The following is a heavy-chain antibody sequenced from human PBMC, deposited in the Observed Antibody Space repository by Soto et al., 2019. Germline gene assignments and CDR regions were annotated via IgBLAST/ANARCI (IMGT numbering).Heavy chain of an antibody. CDR3: ARRLTSYYAMDV. V-gene: IGHV1-18*04. CDR2: ISTYNGNT. Sequence: GASVKVSCKASGYTFTKFGINWVRQAPGQGLEWMGWISTYNGNTNYAQKLQDRVTMTTDTSTSTAYMELRSLRSDDTAVFYCARRLTSYYAMDVWGQGTTVTVSS. CDR1: GYTFTKFG. J-gene: IGHJ6*02.